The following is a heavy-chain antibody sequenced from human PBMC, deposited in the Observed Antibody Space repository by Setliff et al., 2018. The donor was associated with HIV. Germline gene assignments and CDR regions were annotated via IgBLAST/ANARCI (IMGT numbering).Heavy chain of an antibody. CDR3: ARDQPTVYYTSWYDSGEYNWFDP. J-gene: IGHJ5*02. CDR1: GGTFSSYA. D-gene: IGHD6-13*01. V-gene: IGHV1-69*10. Sequence: SVKVSCKASGGTFSSYAISWVRQAPGQGLEWMGGIIPILGIANYAQKFQGKFTITADASTSIAYMGLSSLSSEDTAVYYCARDQPTVYYTSWYDSGEYNWFDPWGQGTLVTVSS. CDR2: IIPILGIA.